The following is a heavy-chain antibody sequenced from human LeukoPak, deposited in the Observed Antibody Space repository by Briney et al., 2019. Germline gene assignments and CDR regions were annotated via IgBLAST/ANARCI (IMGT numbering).Heavy chain of an antibody. CDR2: IIPIFGTA. CDR1: GGTFSSYA. CDR3: ARGPFIGAFDI. Sequence: GASVKVSCKASGGTFSSYAISWVRQAPGQGLEWMGGIIPIFGTANYAQKFQGRLTITADESTSTAYMELSSLRSEDTAVYYCARGPFIGAFDIWGQGTMVTVSS. V-gene: IGHV1-69*01. D-gene: IGHD2-15*01. J-gene: IGHJ3*02.